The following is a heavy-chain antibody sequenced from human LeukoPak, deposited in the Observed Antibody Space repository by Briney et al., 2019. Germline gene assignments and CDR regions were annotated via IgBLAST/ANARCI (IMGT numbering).Heavy chain of an antibody. J-gene: IGHJ4*02. D-gene: IGHD4-11*01. V-gene: IGHV3-15*05. CDR3: TTDPMTAVTNLGY. CDR2: IKSITDGGTA. Sequence: KPGGSLRLSCEASGFTVSDAWMSWVRQATGKGLEWVGRIKSITDGGTADYAAPVKGRFTISRDDSKNTLYLEMNSLKTEDTAFYYCTTDPMTAVTNLGYWGQGTLVTVSS. CDR1: GFTVSDAW.